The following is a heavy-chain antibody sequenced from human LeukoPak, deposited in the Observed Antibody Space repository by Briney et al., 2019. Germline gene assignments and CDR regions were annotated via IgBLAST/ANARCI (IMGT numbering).Heavy chain of an antibody. V-gene: IGHV4-59*12. J-gene: IGHJ5*02. CDR2: IYYSGST. CDR3: ARTRNLKVGAINEGWFDP. D-gene: IGHD1-26*01. CDR1: GGSISSYY. Sequence: TSETLSLTCTVSGGSISSYYWSWIRQPPGKGLEWIGYIYYSGSTNYNPSLKSRVTISVDTSKNQFSLKLSSVTAADTAVYYCARTRNLKVGAINEGWFDPWGQGTLVTVSS.